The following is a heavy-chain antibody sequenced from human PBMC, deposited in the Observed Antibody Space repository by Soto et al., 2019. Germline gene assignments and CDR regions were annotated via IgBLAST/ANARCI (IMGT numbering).Heavy chain of an antibody. D-gene: IGHD6-13*01. Sequence: GGSLRLSCAASGFTFSSYAMHWVRQAPGKGLEWVAVISYDGSNKYYADSVKGRFTISRDNSKNTLYLQMNSLRAEDTAVYYCASGSAGGTGFDYWGQGTLVTVSS. CDR3: ASGSAGGTGFDY. V-gene: IGHV3-30-3*01. J-gene: IGHJ4*02. CDR1: GFTFSSYA. CDR2: ISYDGSNK.